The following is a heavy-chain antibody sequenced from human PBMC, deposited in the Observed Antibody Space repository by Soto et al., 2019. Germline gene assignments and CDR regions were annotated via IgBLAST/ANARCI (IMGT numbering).Heavy chain of an antibody. V-gene: IGHV4-59*08. D-gene: IGHD2-8*02. CDR3: ATSTGWPGFDF. CDR2: MHYSGNT. Sequence: SETLSLTCSVSGGSIGRYYCSWVRQPPGKGLEWIGHMHYSGNTRYNPSLKSRATVSLDTSKNQFSLKLSSVTAADTAVYYCATSTGWPGFDFWGQGTLVTVS. J-gene: IGHJ4*02. CDR1: GGSIGRYY.